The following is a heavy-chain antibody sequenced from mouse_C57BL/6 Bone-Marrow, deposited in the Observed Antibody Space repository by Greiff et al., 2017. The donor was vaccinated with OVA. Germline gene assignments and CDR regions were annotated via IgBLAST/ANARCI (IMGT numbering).Heavy chain of an antibody. D-gene: IGHD1-1*02. Sequence: VQLQQSGAELVKPGASVKLSCKASGYTFTGYWIHWVKQRPGHGLEWIGEICPGSGSTNYNEKFKGKATFTADTSSNTAYLQLSSLTTEDSAFSDCASREAYYGLDYWGQGTTLTVSS. CDR3: ASREAYYGLDY. CDR2: ICPGSGST. CDR1: GYTFTGYW. V-gene: IGHV1-9*01. J-gene: IGHJ2*01.